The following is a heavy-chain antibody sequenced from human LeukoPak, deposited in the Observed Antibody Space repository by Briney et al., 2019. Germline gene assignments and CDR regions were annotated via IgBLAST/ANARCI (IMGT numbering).Heavy chain of an antibody. CDR2: ISSSGSTR. V-gene: IGHV3-48*03. Sequence: GGSLRLSCEASGFTFSSYEMNWVRQAPGKGLEWISYISSSGSTRYYADSVKGRFTNSRDNARNSLYLQMNSLRVEDTAVYYCARLGITMIGGVWGKGTTVTISS. D-gene: IGHD3-10*02. CDR1: GFTFSSYE. J-gene: IGHJ6*04. CDR3: ARLGITMIGGV.